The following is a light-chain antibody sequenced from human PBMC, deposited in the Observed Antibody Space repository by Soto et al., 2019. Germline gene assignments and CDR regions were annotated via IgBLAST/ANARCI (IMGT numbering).Light chain of an antibody. J-gene: IGKJ5*01. V-gene: IGKV3-11*01. Sequence: IVLTQSPATLSLSPGERATLSCRASQSVSSNLAWYQQKPGQAPRLLIYDASNRATGIPARFSGSGSGTDFTLTIGRLEPKDFAVYTCQGGNPLGKGTRLEIK. CDR1: QSVSSN. CDR3: QGGNP. CDR2: DAS.